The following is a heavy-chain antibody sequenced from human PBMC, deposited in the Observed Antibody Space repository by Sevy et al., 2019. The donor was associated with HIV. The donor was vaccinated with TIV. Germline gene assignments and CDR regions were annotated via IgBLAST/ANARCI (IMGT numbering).Heavy chain of an antibody. V-gene: IGHV1-69*13. CDR1: GGTFSSYA. CDR2: IIPIFGTA. Sequence: ASVKVSCKASGGTFSSYAISWVRQAPGQGLEWMGGIIPIFGTANYAQKFQGRVTITADESTSTAYMELSRLGSEDTAVYYCARLGHDGGNSIFDYWGQGTLVTVSS. CDR3: ARLGHDGGNSIFDY. D-gene: IGHD2-21*02. J-gene: IGHJ4*02.